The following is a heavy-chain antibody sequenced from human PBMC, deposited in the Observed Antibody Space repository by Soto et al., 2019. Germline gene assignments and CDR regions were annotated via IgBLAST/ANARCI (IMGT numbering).Heavy chain of an antibody. J-gene: IGHJ3*02. D-gene: IGHD3-16*01. Sequence: EVQLVESGGGLVQPGGSLRLSCAASGFTVSSNYISWVRQAPGKGLEWVSVIYSGGSTYYADSVKGRFTISRDNSKNTLYLQMNSLRAEDTAVDYCARDTFTNPYAFDIWGQGTMVTVSS. CDR3: ARDTFTNPYAFDI. CDR2: IYSGGST. CDR1: GFTVSSNY. V-gene: IGHV3-66*01.